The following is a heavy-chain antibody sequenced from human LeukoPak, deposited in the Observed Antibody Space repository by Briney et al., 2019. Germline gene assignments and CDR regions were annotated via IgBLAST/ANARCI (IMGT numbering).Heavy chain of an antibody. Sequence: GGSLRLSCAVSGFTFSSYAMSWVRQAPGKGLEWVSAISGSGDSTYYADSVKGRFTVSRDNSKNTLYLQMNSLRVEDTAVYYCAKGREYNWIDYWGQGTLVTVSS. CDR2: ISGSGDST. V-gene: IGHV3-23*01. CDR3: AKGREYNWIDY. J-gene: IGHJ4*02. CDR1: GFTFSSYA. D-gene: IGHD1-20*01.